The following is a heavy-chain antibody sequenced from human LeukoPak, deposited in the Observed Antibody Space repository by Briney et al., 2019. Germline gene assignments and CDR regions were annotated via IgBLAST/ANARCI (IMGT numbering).Heavy chain of an antibody. CDR2: IRYDGSNK. J-gene: IGHJ4*02. Sequence: GGSLRLSCAASGFTLSSYGMHWVRQAPGKGLEWVAFIRYDGSNKYYADSVKGRFTISRDNSKNTLYLQMNSLRAEDTAVYYCAKDTLRAPYSGSYQGYYFDYWGQGTLVTVSS. CDR3: AKDTLRAPYSGSYQGYYFDY. CDR1: GFTLSSYG. V-gene: IGHV3-30*02. D-gene: IGHD1-26*01.